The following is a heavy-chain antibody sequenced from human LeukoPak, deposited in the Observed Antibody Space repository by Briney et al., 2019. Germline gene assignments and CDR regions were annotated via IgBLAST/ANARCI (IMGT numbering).Heavy chain of an antibody. D-gene: IGHD6-13*01. V-gene: IGHV4-59*01. CDR3: ARGGFSSQIRAAAGNNWFDP. Sequence: SETLSLTCTVSGGSTSNYYWSWIRQPPGKGLEWIGYIYYSGPTNYNPSLKSRVTISVDTSKNQFSLKLSSVTAADTAVYYCARGGFSSQIRAAAGNNWFDPWGQGTLVTVSS. CDR2: IYYSGPT. J-gene: IGHJ5*02. CDR1: GGSTSNYY.